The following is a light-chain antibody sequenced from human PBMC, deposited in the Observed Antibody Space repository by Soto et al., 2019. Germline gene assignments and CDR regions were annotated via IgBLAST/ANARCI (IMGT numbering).Light chain of an antibody. CDR1: SSDVGGYDY. CDR2: EVS. V-gene: IGLV2-14*01. J-gene: IGLJ3*02. Sequence: QSVLTQPASVSGSPGQSITISCTGTSSDVGGYDYVSWYQLHPGKAPKLMVFEVSNRPSGVSYRFSGSKSGDTASLTISGLQAEDEADYYCISYIPSTTTHWVFGGGTKVTVL. CDR3: ISYIPSTTTHWV.